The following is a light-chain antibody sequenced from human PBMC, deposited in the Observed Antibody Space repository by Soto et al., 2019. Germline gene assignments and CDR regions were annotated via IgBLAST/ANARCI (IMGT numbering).Light chain of an antibody. CDR3: QQYTNTNNPWM. Sequence: DIQVTQSPPTLSASVGDRVTITCRASQAISTWMAWYQQKPGKAPKLLIYDASTLESGVPSRFSGSGSGTEFTLIISGLQPDDYATYYCQQYTNTNNPWMFGQGTKVDIK. V-gene: IGKV1-5*01. CDR1: QAISTW. J-gene: IGKJ1*01. CDR2: DAS.